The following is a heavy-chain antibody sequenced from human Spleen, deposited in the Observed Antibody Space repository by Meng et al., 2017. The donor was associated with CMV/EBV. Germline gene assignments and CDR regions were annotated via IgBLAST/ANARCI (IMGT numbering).Heavy chain of an antibody. CDR1: GFTFSNAW. J-gene: IGHJ4*02. CDR2: IKSKTDGGTT. Sequence: EVQLVEAVGGLVKPGGSLRLSCAASGFTFSNAWMSWVRPAPGKGLEWVGRIKSKTDGGTTDYAAPVKGRFTISRDDSKNTLYLQMNSLKTEDTAVYYCTVNFWSGYSFDYWGQGTLVTVSS. V-gene: IGHV3-15*01. D-gene: IGHD3-3*01. CDR3: TVNFWSGYSFDY.